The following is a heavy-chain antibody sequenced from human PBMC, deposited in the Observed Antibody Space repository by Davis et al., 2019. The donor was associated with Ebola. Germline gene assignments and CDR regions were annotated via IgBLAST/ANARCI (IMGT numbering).Heavy chain of an antibody. D-gene: IGHD2-15*01. CDR2: INPNSGCT. J-gene: IGHJ4*02. V-gene: IGHV1-2*04. Sequence: SVQVSCKASGYTFTGYYMHWVRQAPGQGLEWMGWINPNSGCTNYAQKFQGWVTMTRDTSISTAYMELSRLRSDDTAVYYCARDRYCSGGSCYAQFDYWGQGTLVTVSS. CDR1: GYTFTGYY. CDR3: ARDRYCSGGSCYAQFDY.